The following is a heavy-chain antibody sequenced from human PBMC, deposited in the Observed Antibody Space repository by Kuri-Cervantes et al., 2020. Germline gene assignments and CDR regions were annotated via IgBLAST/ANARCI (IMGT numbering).Heavy chain of an antibody. V-gene: IGHV4-34*01. Sequence: SETLSLTCAVYGGSFSGYYWSWIRQPPGKGLEWIGSIYYSGSTYYNPSLKSRVTISVDTSKNQFSLKLSSVTAADTAVYCCARSYCGRTTCYPFFDNWGQGTLVTVSS. J-gene: IGHJ4*02. D-gene: IGHD2-2*01. CDR2: IYYSGST. CDR1: GGSFSGYY. CDR3: ARSYCGRTTCYPFFDN.